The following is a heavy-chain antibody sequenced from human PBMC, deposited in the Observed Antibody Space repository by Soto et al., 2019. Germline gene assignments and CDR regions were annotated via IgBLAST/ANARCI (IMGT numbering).Heavy chain of an antibody. D-gene: IGHD2-8*02. J-gene: IGHJ4*02. V-gene: IGHV1-8*01. Sequence: QVPLVQSGAEVKQPGASVKVSCKASGYTFTSYDFNWVRQATGQGLEWLGWMNPNSGTTGYAQRSQGRVTMTRNTXXRTASRERSSLRSEDTAMYYCARVACTGGRCYYDYWGQGTLVTVSS. CDR3: ARVACTGGRCYYDY. CDR1: GYTFTSYD. CDR2: MNPNSGTT.